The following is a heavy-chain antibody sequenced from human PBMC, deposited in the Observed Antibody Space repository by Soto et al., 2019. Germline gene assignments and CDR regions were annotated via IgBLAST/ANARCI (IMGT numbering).Heavy chain of an antibody. CDR2: IYFSGGT. CDR3: ARTNAFHI. V-gene: IGHV4-59*01. Sequence: SETLSLTCTVSGGSISSDYWSWIRQPPGEGLEWIGYIYFSGGTNYNPSLKSRVNISVDRSKNQLSLRLTSVTAADTAVYYCARTNAFHIWGQGTMVTVS. CDR1: GGSISSDY. J-gene: IGHJ3*02.